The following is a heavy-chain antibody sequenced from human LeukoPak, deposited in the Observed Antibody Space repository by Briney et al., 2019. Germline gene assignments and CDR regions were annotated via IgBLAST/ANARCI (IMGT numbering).Heavy chain of an antibody. D-gene: IGHD2-15*01. J-gene: IGHJ3*02. Sequence: GGSLRLSCEGSGFTFSNYWMGWVRQAPGKGLQWVANIKTDGSEKYYVDSVKGRFTISRDNAKNSLYLQMNSLRAEDTAVYYCANGGYCSGGSCYSAKRDAFDIWGQGTMVTVSS. CDR3: ANGGYCSGGSCYSAKRDAFDI. CDR2: IKTDGSEK. V-gene: IGHV3-7*01. CDR1: GFTFSNYW.